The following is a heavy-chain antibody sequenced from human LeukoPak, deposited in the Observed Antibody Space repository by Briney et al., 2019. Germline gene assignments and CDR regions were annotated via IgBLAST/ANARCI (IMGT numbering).Heavy chain of an antibody. CDR1: GYTFTGYY. CDR2: INPNSGGT. D-gene: IGHD3-10*01. J-gene: IGHJ4*02. CDR3: ARVLYTHLGSGSYGYDY. Sequence: ASVKVSCKASGYTFTGYYMHWVRQAPGQGLEWMGWINPNSGGTNYAQKFQGWVTMTRDTSTSTAYMELSRLRSDDTAVYYCARVLYTHLGSGSYGYDYWGQGTLVTVSS. V-gene: IGHV1-2*04.